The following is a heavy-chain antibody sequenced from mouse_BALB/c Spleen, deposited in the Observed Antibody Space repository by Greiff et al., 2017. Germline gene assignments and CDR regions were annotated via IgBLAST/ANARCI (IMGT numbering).Heavy chain of an antibody. V-gene: IGHV5-17*02. CDR2: ISSGSSTI. CDR1: GFTFSSFG. J-gene: IGHJ3*01. D-gene: IGHD2-3*01. CDR3: ARSGDGDD. Sequence: EVHLVESGGGLVQPGGSRKLSCAASGFTFSSFGMHWVRQAPEKGLEWVAYISSGSSTIYYADTVKGRFTISRDNPKNTLFLQMTSLRSEDTAMYYCARSGDGDDWGQGTLVTVSA.